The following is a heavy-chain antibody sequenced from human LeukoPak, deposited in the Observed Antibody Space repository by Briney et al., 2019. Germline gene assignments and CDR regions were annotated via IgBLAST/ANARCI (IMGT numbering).Heavy chain of an antibody. CDR3: ARDEGASAPDAFDI. V-gene: IGHV3-21*01. D-gene: IGHD3-16*01. Sequence: GGSLRLSCAASGFTFSTYNMNWVRQAPGKGLEWVSSISSSSNYIYYADSVKGRFTISRDNAKNSLYLQMNSLRAEDTDVYYCARDEGASAPDAFDIWGQGTMVTVSS. CDR2: ISSSSNYI. J-gene: IGHJ3*02. CDR1: GFTFSTYN.